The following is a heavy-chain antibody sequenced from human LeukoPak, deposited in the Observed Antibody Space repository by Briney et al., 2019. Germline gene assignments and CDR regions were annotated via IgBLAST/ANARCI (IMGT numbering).Heavy chain of an antibody. CDR1: GFTFSSYA. CDR3: ARARTERVGATTEYYFDY. CDR2: ISGSGGST. Sequence: GGSLRLSCAASGFTFSSYAMSWVRQAPGKGLEWVSAISGSGGSTYYADSVKGRFTISRDNSKNTLYLQMNSLRAEDTAVYYCARARTERVGATTEYYFDYWGQGTLVTVSS. V-gene: IGHV3-23*01. D-gene: IGHD1-26*01. J-gene: IGHJ4*02.